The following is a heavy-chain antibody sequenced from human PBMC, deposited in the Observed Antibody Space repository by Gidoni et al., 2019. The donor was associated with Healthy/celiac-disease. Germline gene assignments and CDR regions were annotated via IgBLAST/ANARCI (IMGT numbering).Heavy chain of an antibody. CDR1: GFTFSSYA. J-gene: IGHJ6*02. CDR3: AKSTGDFWSGYSLYCYYYYGIDV. V-gene: IGHV3-23*04. Sequence: DVQLVESGGGLVQPGGSPRLSCAASGFTFSSYAMSWVRQAPGKGLELVSAISGSGGSTYYADSVKGRFTISRDNSKNTLYLQMNSLRAEDTAVYYCAKSTGDFWSGYSLYCYYYYGIDVWGQGTTVTVSS. CDR2: ISGSGGST. D-gene: IGHD3-3*01.